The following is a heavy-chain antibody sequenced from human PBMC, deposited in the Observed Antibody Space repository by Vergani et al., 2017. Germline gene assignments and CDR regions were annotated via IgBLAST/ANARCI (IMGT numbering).Heavy chain of an antibody. V-gene: IGHV3-74*03. CDR1: GFDFSIYS. Sequence: QLVESGGGWVQPGGSLRLSCAASGFDFSIYSLSWVRQAPGKGLLWVSRIKSDGSITAYADSVKGRFTISRDNAQNTLYLQMNSLRVEDTGVYYCAREYSSTSGRAFDFWGQGTKVTVSS. CDR2: IKSDGSIT. D-gene: IGHD2-2*01. J-gene: IGHJ3*01. CDR3: AREYSSTSGRAFDF.